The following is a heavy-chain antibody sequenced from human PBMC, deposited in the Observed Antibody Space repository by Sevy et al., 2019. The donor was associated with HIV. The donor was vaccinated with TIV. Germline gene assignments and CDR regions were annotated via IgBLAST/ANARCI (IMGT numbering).Heavy chain of an antibody. CDR3: ARDGLEYYDFWSGYPEGADY. D-gene: IGHD3-3*01. CDR2: ISYDGSNK. J-gene: IGHJ4*02. Sequence: GGSLRLSCAASGFTFSSYAMHWVRQAPGKGLEWVAVISYDGSNKYYADSVKGRFTISRDNSKNRLYLQMNSLRAEDTAVYYCARDGLEYYDFWSGYPEGADYWGQGTLVTVSS. V-gene: IGHV3-30-3*01. CDR1: GFTFSSYA.